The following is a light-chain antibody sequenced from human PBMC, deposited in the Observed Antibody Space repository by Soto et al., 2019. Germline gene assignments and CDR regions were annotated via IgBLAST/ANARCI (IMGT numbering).Light chain of an antibody. J-gene: IGKJ2*02. CDR3: QQFDSVPCT. Sequence: IQMTQSPSSLSASVGDRITITCQASQDIKNYVIWYQHKPGKAPKLLIYDAASLGTGDSSRFSGSGSGTHFTLAISSLQPEDIATYYCQQFDSVPCTFGQGTKLEIK. V-gene: IGKV1-33*01. CDR1: QDIKNY. CDR2: DAA.